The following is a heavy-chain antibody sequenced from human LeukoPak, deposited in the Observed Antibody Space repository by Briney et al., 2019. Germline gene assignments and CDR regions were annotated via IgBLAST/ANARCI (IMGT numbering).Heavy chain of an antibody. J-gene: IGHJ4*02. V-gene: IGHV3-48*01. CDR3: APYYYESSGPD. CDR2: ISSSGSAI. Sequence: GSLRLSCAASGFTFSSYAMSWVRQAPGKGLEWVSYISSSGSAIYYADSVKGRFTISRDNAKNSLYLQMNSLRAEDTAVYYCAPYYYESSGPDWGQGTLVTVSS. D-gene: IGHD3-22*01. CDR1: GFTFSSYA.